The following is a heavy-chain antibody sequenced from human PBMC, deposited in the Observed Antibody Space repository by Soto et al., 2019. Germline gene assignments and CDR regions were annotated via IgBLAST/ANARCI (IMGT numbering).Heavy chain of an antibody. CDR3: ARHHVRGRTIAGAAEF. CDR1: GGSLSGYY. V-gene: IGHV4-34*01. Sequence: SETLSLTCAVYGGSLSGYYWSWVRQPPGKALEWIGEFNHSGDTNYNPSLKSRVSISADTSKNEVFLNLSSVTAADTAMYYCARHHVRGRTIAGAAEFWGQGTLVTVSS. CDR2: FNHSGDT. D-gene: IGHD1-26*01. J-gene: IGHJ4*02.